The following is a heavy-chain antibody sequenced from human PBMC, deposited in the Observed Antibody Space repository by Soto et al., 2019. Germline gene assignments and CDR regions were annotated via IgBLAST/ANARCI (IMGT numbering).Heavy chain of an antibody. J-gene: IGHJ1*01. D-gene: IGHD3-22*01. Sequence: GGSLRLSCAASGFTFSSYWMSWVRQAPGKGLEWVANIKQDGSEKYYVDSVKGRFTISRDNAKNSLYLQMNSLRAEDTAVYYCARQRYYYDIGFKHWGQGTLVTV. V-gene: IGHV3-7*01. CDR1: GFTFSSYW. CDR2: IKQDGSEK. CDR3: ARQRYYYDIGFKH.